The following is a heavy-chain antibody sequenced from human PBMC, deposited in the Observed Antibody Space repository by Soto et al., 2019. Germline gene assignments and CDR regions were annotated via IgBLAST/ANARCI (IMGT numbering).Heavy chain of an antibody. V-gene: IGHV4-61*01. D-gene: IGHD5-18*01. CDR1: GGPLSSGSYY. J-gene: IGHJ6*02. Sequence: SETLSLTCTVSGGPLSSGSYYWSWIRQSPGQGLEWIGYIYYSGTTKYNPSLKSRVSISVDTSKNQFSLRLTSLSAADTAVYYCARVKGYSYGLWHGMDVWGQGTTVTVSS. CDR3: ARVKGYSYGLWHGMDV. CDR2: IYYSGTT.